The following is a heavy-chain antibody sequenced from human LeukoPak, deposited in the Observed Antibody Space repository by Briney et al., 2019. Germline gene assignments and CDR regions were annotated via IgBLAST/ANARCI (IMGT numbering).Heavy chain of an antibody. D-gene: IGHD1-26*01. V-gene: IGHV3-23*01. CDR2: ISGSGGST. CDR3: AKHAGYSGSYYGGFDY. CDR1: GFTFSSYA. Sequence: QPGGSLRLSCAASGFTFSSYAMSWVRQAPGKGLEWVSTISGSGGSTYYADSVKGRFTISRDNSKNTLYLRMNSLRAEDTAVYYRAKHAGYSGSYYGGFDYWGQGTLVTVSS. J-gene: IGHJ4*02.